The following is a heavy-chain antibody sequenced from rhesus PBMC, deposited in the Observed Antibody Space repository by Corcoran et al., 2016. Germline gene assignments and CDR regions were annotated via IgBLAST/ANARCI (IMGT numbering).Heavy chain of an antibody. D-gene: IGHD6-25*01. J-gene: IGHJ4*01. CDR3: TRDKGIAAAGTIDY. CDR2: ISSASSYI. CDR1: GFTFSDYY. Sequence: EVQLVESGGGLVQPGGSLRLSCAASGFTFSDYYMSWVRQAPGKGLEWVSSISSASSYIYYADSVKGLFTISRDNAKNSLSLQMNSLKTEDTAVYYCTRDKGIAAAGTIDYWGQGVLVTVSS. V-gene: IGHV3S16*01.